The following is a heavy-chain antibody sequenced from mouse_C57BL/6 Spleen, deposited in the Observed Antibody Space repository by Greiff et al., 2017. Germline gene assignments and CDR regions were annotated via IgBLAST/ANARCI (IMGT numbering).Heavy chain of an antibody. CDR2: IWSGGST. V-gene: IGHV2-2*01. Sequence: VQLQQSGPGLVQPSQSLSITCTVSGFSLTSYGVHWVRQSPGKGLEWLGVIWSGGSTDSNAAFISRLSISKDNSKSQVFFKMNSLQADDTAIYYCASTTVVATGAMDYWGQGTSVTVSS. J-gene: IGHJ4*01. D-gene: IGHD1-1*01. CDR1: GFSLTSYG. CDR3: ASTTVVATGAMDY.